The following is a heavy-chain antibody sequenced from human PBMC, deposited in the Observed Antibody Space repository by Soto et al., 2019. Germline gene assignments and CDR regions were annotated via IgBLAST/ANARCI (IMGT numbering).Heavy chain of an antibody. CDR1: GYNFINHW. CDR2: VYPDDSDT. CDR3: ARPTYCSSTHCSPFDY. J-gene: IGHJ4*02. Sequence: PRESLKISCKGSGYNFINHWIAWVRQMPGKGLEWMGIVYPDDSDTRYSPSFQGQVTISADKSISTAYLQWSSLEASDTAMYYCARPTYCSSTHCSPFDYWGQRTLVTVSS. V-gene: IGHV5-51*01. D-gene: IGHD2-2*01.